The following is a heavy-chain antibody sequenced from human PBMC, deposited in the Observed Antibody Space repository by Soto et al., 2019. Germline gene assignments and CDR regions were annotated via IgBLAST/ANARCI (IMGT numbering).Heavy chain of an antibody. V-gene: IGHV4-59*01. J-gene: IGHJ4*02. CDR1: GGSISSYY. Sequence: PSETLSLTCTVSGGSISSYYWSWIRQPPGKGLEWIGYIYYSGSTNYNPSLKSRVTISVDTSKNQFSLKLSSVTAADTAVYYCARGDDYGDYYFDYWGQGTLVTVSS. CDR3: ARGDDYGDYYFDY. CDR2: IYYSGST. D-gene: IGHD4-17*01.